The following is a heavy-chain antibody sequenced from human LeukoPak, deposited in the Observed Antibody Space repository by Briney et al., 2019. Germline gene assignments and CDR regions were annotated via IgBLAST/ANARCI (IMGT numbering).Heavy chain of an antibody. V-gene: IGHV3-48*03. J-gene: IGHJ6*02. Sequence: GGSLRLSCAASGFTFSNYEMNRVRQAPGKGLEWVSYISSSGSTIYYADSVKGRFTISRDNAKNSLYLQMNSLRAEDTAVYYCARLLYYAMDVRGQGTTVTVSS. CDR3: ARLLYYAMDV. CDR2: ISSSGSTI. CDR1: GFTFSNYE.